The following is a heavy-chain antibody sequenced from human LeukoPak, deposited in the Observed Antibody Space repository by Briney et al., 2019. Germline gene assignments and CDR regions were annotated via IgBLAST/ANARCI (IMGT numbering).Heavy chain of an antibody. CDR1: GGSISGYY. CDR3: ARHLAARPGAARYLDY. J-gene: IGHJ4*02. Sequence: PSETLSLTCTVSGGSISGYYWSWIRQPPGKGLEWIGYINYSGSTDCNPSLKSRVTISVDTSNNQFSLKLSSVTAADTAIYYCARHLAARPGAARYLDYWGQGTLVTVSS. D-gene: IGHD2-2*01. V-gene: IGHV4-59*08. CDR2: INYSGST.